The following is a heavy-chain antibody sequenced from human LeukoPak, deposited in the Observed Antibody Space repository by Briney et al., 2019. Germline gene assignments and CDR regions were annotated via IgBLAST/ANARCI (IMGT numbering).Heavy chain of an antibody. CDR2: ISGSGGST. J-gene: IGHJ4*02. CDR3: AKPAKTDYADY. D-gene: IGHD1-14*01. Sequence: GGTLRLSCAASGFTFTSFGMSWVRQAPGKGLEWVSTISGSGGSTYYADSVKGRFTISRDNSKNTLYLQMNSLRAEDTALYYCAKPAKTDYADYWGQGTLVTVSS. CDR1: GFTFTSFG. V-gene: IGHV3-23*01.